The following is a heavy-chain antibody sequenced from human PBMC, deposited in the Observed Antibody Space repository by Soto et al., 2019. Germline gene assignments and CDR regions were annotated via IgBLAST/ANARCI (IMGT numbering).Heavy chain of an antibody. V-gene: IGHV3-30*18. CDR1: GFTFSSYG. Sequence: QVQLVESGGGVVQPGRSLRLSCAASGFTFSSYGMHWVRQAPGKGLEWVAVISYDGSNKYYADSVKGRFTISRDNSKNTRYLQMNSLRAEDTAVYYCAKDSRMITMIVVVYYYYYGMDVWGQGTTVTVSS. J-gene: IGHJ6*02. D-gene: IGHD3-22*01. CDR3: AKDSRMITMIVVVYYYYYGMDV. CDR2: ISYDGSNK.